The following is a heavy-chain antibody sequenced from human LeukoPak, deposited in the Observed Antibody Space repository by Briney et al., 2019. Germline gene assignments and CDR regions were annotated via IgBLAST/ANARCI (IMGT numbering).Heavy chain of an antibody. CDR1: GFTFSSYA. Sequence: PGRSLRLSCAASGFTFSSYAMHWVRQAPGKGLEWVAVISYDGSNKYYADSVKGRFTISRDNSKNTLYLQMNSLRAEDTAVYYCARGCSSTSCYPLWDLDYWGQGTLVTVSS. CDR3: ARGCSSTSCYPLWDLDY. V-gene: IGHV3-30*01. CDR2: ISYDGSNK. J-gene: IGHJ4*02. D-gene: IGHD2-2*01.